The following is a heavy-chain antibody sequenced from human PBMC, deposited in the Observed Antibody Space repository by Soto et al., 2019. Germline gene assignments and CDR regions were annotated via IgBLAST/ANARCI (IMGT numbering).Heavy chain of an antibody. CDR1: GFTFSSYS. CDR2: ISSSSSTI. D-gene: IGHD6-19*01. J-gene: IGHJ6*03. CDR3: ASDPSSKSNSSGVDGAMDV. V-gene: IGHV3-48*01. Sequence: GGSLRLSCAASGFTFSSYSMNWVRQAPGKGLEWVSYISSSSSTIYYADSVKGRFTISRDNAKNSLYLQMNSLRAEDTAVYYCASDPSSKSNSSGVDGAMDVWGKGTTVTVSS.